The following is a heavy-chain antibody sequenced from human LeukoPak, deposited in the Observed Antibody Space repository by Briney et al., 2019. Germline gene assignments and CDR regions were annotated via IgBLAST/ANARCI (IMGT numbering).Heavy chain of an antibody. Sequence: GGSLRLSCAASGFDFSDYYMSWIRLAPGKGLEWVSFIRFDGSENYNADSVKGRFTISRDNSKNRLFLQMNNLRVEDTAVYFCARASIRNAFNIWGQGTIVTVSS. CDR1: GFDFSDYY. CDR3: ARASIRNAFNI. D-gene: IGHD5-24*01. J-gene: IGHJ3*02. CDR2: IRFDGSEN. V-gene: IGHV3-30*02.